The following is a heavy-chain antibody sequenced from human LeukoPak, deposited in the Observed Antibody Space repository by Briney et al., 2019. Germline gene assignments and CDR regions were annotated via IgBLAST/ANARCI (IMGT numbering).Heavy chain of an antibody. J-gene: IGHJ4*02. Sequence: SETLSLTCAVHGGSFSGYYWSWIRQPPGKGLESLGEINHSGSTNYNQSLKSRVTISVDTSKNQFSLKLSSETAADTAVYYCARGRSLYYGSGSYFPFDYWGQGTLVTVSS. CDR3: ARGRSLYYGSGSYFPFDY. V-gene: IGHV4-34*01. CDR1: GGSFSGYY. CDR2: INHSGST. D-gene: IGHD3-10*01.